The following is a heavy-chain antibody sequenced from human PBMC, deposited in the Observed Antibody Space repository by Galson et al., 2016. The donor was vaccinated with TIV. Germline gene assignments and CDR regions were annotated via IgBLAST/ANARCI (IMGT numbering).Heavy chain of an antibody. CDR2: ISYDGSHK. J-gene: IGHJ3*02. CDR3: AKEENSGYYLNDAFDI. D-gene: IGHD3-22*01. Sequence: SLRLSCAASGFTFSSYDMHWVRQAPGKGLEWVAVISYDGSHKHYAGSVKGRFTISRDNSKTTLDLQMNSLGAEDTAVYYCAKEENSGYYLNDAFDIWGQGTMVTVSS. CDR1: GFTFSSYD. V-gene: IGHV3-30*18.